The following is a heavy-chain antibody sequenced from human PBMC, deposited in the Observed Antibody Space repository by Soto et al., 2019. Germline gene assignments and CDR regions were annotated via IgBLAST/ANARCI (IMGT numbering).Heavy chain of an antibody. V-gene: IGHV3-11*01. Sequence: PGGSLRLSCAASGFTFSDYYMSWIRQAPGKGLEWVSHISSSGSIIYYADSVKGRLTISRDNAKNSLYLQVNSLRAEDTAVYYCERDLGYYDSSGYFDYWGQGTLVTVSS. D-gene: IGHD3-22*01. CDR2: ISSSGSII. J-gene: IGHJ4*02. CDR1: GFTFSDYY. CDR3: ERDLGYYDSSGYFDY.